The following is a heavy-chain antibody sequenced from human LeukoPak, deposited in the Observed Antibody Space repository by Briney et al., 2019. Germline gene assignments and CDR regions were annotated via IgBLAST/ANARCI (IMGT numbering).Heavy chain of an antibody. D-gene: IGHD3-16*01. CDR1: GGSISSSSYY. J-gene: IGHJ6*03. V-gene: IGHV4-39*07. CDR3: ARNLAAYVYYYYYYYMDV. Sequence: SETLSLTCTVSGGSISSSSYYWGWIRQPPGKGLEWIGSIYYSGSTYYNPSLKSRVTISVDTSKNQFSLKLSSVTAADTAVYYCARNLAAYVYYYYYYYMDVWGKGTTVTVSS. CDR2: IYYSGST.